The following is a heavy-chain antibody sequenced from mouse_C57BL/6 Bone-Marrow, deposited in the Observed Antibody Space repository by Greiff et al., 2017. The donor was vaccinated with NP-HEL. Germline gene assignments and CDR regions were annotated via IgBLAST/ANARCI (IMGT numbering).Heavy chain of an antibody. CDR3: VGDGYSYWYFDV. D-gene: IGHD2-3*01. Sequence: QVQLQQPGAELVKPGASVKLSCKASGYTFTSYWMHWVKQRPGQGLEWIGMIHPNSGSTNYNEKFKSKATLTVDKSSSTAYMQLSSLTSEDSAVYYWVGDGYSYWYFDVWGTGTTVTVSS. CDR2: IHPNSGST. J-gene: IGHJ1*03. V-gene: IGHV1-64*01. CDR1: GYTFTSYW.